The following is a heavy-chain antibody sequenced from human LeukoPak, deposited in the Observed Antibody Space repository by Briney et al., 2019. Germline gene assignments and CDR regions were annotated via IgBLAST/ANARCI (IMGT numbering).Heavy chain of an antibody. CDR2: IKQDGSEK. CDR3: ARERLYSSSYYFDY. CDR1: GFTFSSYW. V-gene: IGHV3-7*01. D-gene: IGHD6-6*01. J-gene: IGHJ4*02. Sequence: QPGGSLRLSCAASGFTFSSYWMSWVRQAPGKGLEWVANIKQDGSEKYYVDSVKGRFTISRDNAKNSLYLQMNSLRAEDAAVYYCARERLYSSSYYFDYWGQGTLVTVSS.